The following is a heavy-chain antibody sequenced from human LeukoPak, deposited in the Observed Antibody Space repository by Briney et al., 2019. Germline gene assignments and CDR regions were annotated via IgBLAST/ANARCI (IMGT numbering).Heavy chain of an antibody. Sequence: ASVKVSCKASGYTLTSYYMHWVRQAPGQGLEWMGIINPSGGSTSYAQKFQGRVTMTRDMSTSTVYMELSSLRSEDTAVYYCAREDGVWAYYMDVWGKGTTVTVSS. J-gene: IGHJ6*03. CDR2: INPSGGST. D-gene: IGHD6-6*01. CDR3: AREDGVWAYYMDV. CDR1: GYTLTSYY. V-gene: IGHV1-46*01.